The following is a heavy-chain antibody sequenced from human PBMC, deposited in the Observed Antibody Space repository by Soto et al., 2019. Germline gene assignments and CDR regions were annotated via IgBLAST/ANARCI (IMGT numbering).Heavy chain of an antibody. J-gene: IGHJ6*02. CDR3: ATGGDSSGFQSYSYYGMDV. CDR1: GFSFSSYI. Sequence: EVQLVESGGGLVQPGGSLRLSCSASGFSFSSYILNWVRQAPGKGLEWVSSITSSSSYIYYADSVRGRFTISRDNAKTSLSLQLSSLRAEDTAVYYCATGGDSSGFQSYSYYGMDVWGQGTTVTVSS. CDR2: ITSSSSYI. D-gene: IGHD3-22*01. V-gene: IGHV3-21*01.